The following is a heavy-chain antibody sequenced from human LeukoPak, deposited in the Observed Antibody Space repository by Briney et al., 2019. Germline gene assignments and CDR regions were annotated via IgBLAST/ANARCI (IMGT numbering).Heavy chain of an antibody. J-gene: IGHJ4*02. CDR1: GCTFSSYA. Sequence: PGGSLRLSCAGSGCTFSSYAMSWVRQAPGKGLEWVSAISGSGGSTYYADSVKGRFTISRDNSKNTLYLQMNSLRAEDSAVYYCANYLHYGGHGDYDPFDYWGQGSLVTVSS. CDR3: ANYLHYGGHGDYDPFDY. D-gene: IGHD4-17*01. V-gene: IGHV3-23*01. CDR2: ISGSGGST.